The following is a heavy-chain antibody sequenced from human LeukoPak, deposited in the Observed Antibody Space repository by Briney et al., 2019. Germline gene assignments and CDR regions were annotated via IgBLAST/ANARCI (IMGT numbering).Heavy chain of an antibody. CDR3: AREVVTPRVYYYYMDV. D-gene: IGHD3-16*01. CDR2: IDTSGNT. J-gene: IGHJ6*03. Sequence: SETLSLTCTVSGGSISSYYWSWIRQPAGKGLEWIGRIDTSGNTNYKPSLKSRVTMSVDTSKNQFSLKLSSVTAADTAVYYCAREVVTPRVYYYYMDVWGKGTTVTISS. CDR1: GGSISSYY. V-gene: IGHV4-4*07.